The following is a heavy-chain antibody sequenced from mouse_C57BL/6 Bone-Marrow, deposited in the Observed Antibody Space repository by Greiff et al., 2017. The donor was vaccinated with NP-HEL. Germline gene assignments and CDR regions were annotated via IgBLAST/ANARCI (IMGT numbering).Heavy chain of an antibody. V-gene: IGHV5-17*01. CDR2: ISSGSSTI. CDR3: ASQGPYYYGSSHWYFDV. D-gene: IGHD1-1*01. J-gene: IGHJ1*03. Sequence: EVHLVESGGGLVKPGGSLKLSCAASGFTFSDSGMHWVRQAPEKGLEWVAYISSGSSTIYYADTVKGRFTISRDNAKNTLFLHMPSLRAEDTAMYYCASQGPYYYGSSHWYFDVWGTGTTVTVSS. CDR1: GFTFSDSG.